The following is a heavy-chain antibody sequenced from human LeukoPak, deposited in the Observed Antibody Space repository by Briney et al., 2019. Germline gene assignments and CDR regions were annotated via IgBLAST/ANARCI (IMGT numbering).Heavy chain of an antibody. CDR1: GFTFGVYT. CDR2: ISYDGGNK. J-gene: IGHJ4*02. Sequence: GMSLRLSCAASGFTFGVYTMHWVRQAPAKGLEWVAFISYDGGNKYYADSVKGRFTISRDNAKNTLYLQMNSLRAEDTAVYYCARDSGSGSYSGYWGLGTLVTVSS. V-gene: IGHV3-30-3*01. D-gene: IGHD3-10*01. CDR3: ARDSGSGSYSGY.